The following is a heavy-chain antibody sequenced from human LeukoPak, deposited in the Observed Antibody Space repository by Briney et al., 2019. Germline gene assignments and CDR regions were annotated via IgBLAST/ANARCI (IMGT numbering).Heavy chain of an antibody. D-gene: IGHD4-23*01. V-gene: IGHV3-21*01. CDR1: GFTFSSYS. CDR3: ARDKGLVVTPYDY. CDR2: ISSSSSYI. J-gene: IGHJ4*02. Sequence: GGSLRLSCAASGFTFSSYSMIWVRQAPGKGLEWVSSISSSSSYIYYADSVKGRFTISRDNAKNSLYLQMNSLRAEDTAVYYWARDKGLVVTPYDYWGQGTLVTVSS.